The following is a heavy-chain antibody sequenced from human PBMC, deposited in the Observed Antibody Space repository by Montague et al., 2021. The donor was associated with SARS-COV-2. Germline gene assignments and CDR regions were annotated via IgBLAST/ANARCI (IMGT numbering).Heavy chain of an antibody. J-gene: IGHJ6*03. CDR3: ARLRDGVVPSPILGVGPYYSYYYMGV. CDR2: INHGGST. CDR1: GTSFSGYY. V-gene: IGHV4-34*01. D-gene: IGHD3-10*01. Sequence: SETLSLTCAVHGTSFSGYYWNWIRQPPGKGLEWIGEINHGGSTKYSPSLKSRLTISADTSKNQFSLKLTSVAAADTAVYYCARLRDGVVPSPILGVGPYYSYYYMGVGGRGTTVTVS.